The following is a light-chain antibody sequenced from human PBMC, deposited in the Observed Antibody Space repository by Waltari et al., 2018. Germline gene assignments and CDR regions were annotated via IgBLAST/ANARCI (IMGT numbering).Light chain of an antibody. CDR2: KNS. J-gene: IGLJ2*01. CDR1: SSNCGNTY. Sequence: QSVLTQSPSMSETPGQRVIISCSGSSSNCGNTYVYWYQHFQGMAPKLVMFKNSQRPSGVPDRFSGSSYGTSASLAISGLRSEDEADYYCATWDDSLSGVVFGGGTRLTVL. CDR3: ATWDDSLSGVV. V-gene: IGLV1-47*01.